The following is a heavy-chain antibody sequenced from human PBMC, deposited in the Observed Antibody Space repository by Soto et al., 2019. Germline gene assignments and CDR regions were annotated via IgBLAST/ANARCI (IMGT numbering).Heavy chain of an antibody. V-gene: IGHV4-61*08. CDR3: ARCSTDYDILTGLFDP. D-gene: IGHD3-9*01. CDR2: IYYSGST. CDR1: GGSISSGGYY. Sequence: SETLSLTCTVSGGSISSGGYYWSWIRQHPGTGLEWIGHIYYSGSTNYNPSLKSRVTISVDTSKNQFSLKLSSVTAADTAVFYCARCSTDYDILTGLFDPWGQGTLVTVSS. J-gene: IGHJ5*02.